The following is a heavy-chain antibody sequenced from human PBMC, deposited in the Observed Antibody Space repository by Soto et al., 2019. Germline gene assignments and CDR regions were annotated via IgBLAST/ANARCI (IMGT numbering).Heavy chain of an antibody. CDR3: ARRAETNGWNGFGADKYYFDF. Sequence: ASVKVSCKASGYTFTSYDIYWVRQATGQGLEWMGWMNPNTGNSAYAQKFQGRVTVTSDTSINTVHMELNSLRSEDTAVYYCARRAETNGWNGFGADKYYFDFWGQGTLVIVS. CDR1: GYTFTSYD. J-gene: IGHJ4*02. V-gene: IGHV1-8*01. CDR2: MNPNTGNS. D-gene: IGHD1-1*01.